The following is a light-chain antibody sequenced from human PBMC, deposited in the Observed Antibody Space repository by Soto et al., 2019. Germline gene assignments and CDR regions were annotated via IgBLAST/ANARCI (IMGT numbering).Light chain of an antibody. J-gene: IGLJ1*01. V-gene: IGLV2-18*02. CDR2: EVS. Sequence: QSVLTQPPSVSGSPGQSVAISCTGTSSDVGSYNRVSWYQQPPGTAPKVMIYEVSNRPSGVPDRFSGSKPGNTASLTISGLQAEDEADYYCSSYTSSNTYVFGNGTKVTVL. CDR1: SSDVGSYNR. CDR3: SSYTSSNTYV.